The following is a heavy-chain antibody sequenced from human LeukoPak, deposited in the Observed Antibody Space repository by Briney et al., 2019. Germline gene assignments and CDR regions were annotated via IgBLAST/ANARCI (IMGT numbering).Heavy chain of an antibody. D-gene: IGHD2-15*01. J-gene: IGHJ6*02. CDR2: IKSKTDGGTT. CDR1: GFTFSNAW. V-gene: IGHV3-15*01. CDR3: ARNKYCSGGSCYLYYYYGMDV. Sequence: PGGSLRLSCAASGFTFSNAWMSWVRQAPGKGLEWVGRIKSKTDGGTTDYAAPVKGRFTISRDDSKNTLYLQMNSLKTEDTAVYYCARNKYCSGGSCYLYYYYGMDVWGQGTTVTVSS.